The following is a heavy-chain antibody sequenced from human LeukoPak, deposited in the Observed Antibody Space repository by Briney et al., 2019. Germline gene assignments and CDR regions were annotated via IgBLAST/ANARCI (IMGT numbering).Heavy chain of an antibody. J-gene: IGHJ4*02. Sequence: ASVKVSCKASGYTFTSYDVNCVRQATGQGLEWMGWVNPNSGNTAYAQNFQGRVTMTRDTSINTAYMELSSLRSEDTAVYYCARGAWTSSFDYWGQGTLVTVSS. D-gene: IGHD6-6*01. V-gene: IGHV1-8*01. CDR1: GYTFTSYD. CDR3: ARGAWTSSFDY. CDR2: VNPNSGNT.